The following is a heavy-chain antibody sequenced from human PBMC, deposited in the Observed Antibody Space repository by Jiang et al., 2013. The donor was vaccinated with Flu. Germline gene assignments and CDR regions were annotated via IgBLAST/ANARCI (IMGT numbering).Heavy chain of an antibody. CDR3: ARDRCTSISCHELDY. CDR1: GYTFTGYY. V-gene: IGHV1-2*04. D-gene: IGHD2-2*01. Sequence: SGAEVKKPGASVKVSCKASGYTFTGYYIHWVRQAPGQGLEWMGWINPNTGGTNYAQKFQGWVAMTRDTSISTVYMELSRLRDDDTAAYYCARDRCTSISCHELDY. J-gene: IGHJ4*01. CDR2: INPNTGGT.